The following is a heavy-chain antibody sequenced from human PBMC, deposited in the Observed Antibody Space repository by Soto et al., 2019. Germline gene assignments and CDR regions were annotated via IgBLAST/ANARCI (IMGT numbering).Heavy chain of an antibody. Sequence: QLQLQESGPGLVRPSETLSLTCTVSGVSIFSHSYYWGWIRQAPGKGLEWIATVNHRGSTYHNPSLKSRVTMSVDTSKIQFYLYLSSVTAADTAVYYCARRYAPRYSSGNNHFDLWGQGTLVTVSS. J-gene: IGHJ4*02. CDR1: GVSIFSHSYY. CDR2: VNHRGST. V-gene: IGHV4-39*01. D-gene: IGHD2-15*01. CDR3: ARRYAPRYSSGNNHFDL.